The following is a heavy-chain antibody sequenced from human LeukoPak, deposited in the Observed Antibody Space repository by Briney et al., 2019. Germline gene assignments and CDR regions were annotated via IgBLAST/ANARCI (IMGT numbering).Heavy chain of an antibody. Sequence: SETLSLTCAVSGYSITSSSWWGWIRQPPGKGLEWIGYIYHSGTAYYNPSLQSRVTMSVDTSKNQFSLKLSSVTAVDTAVYYCARKENVYYYFDYWGQGTLVTVSS. CDR3: ARKENVYYYFDY. CDR1: GYSITSSSW. V-gene: IGHV4-28*01. D-gene: IGHD3-10*01. CDR2: IYHSGTA. J-gene: IGHJ4*02.